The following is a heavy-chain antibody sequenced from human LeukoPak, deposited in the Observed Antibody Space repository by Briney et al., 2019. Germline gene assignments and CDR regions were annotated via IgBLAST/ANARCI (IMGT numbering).Heavy chain of an antibody. D-gene: IGHD7-27*01. CDR2: IYSGDST. J-gene: IGHJ2*01. CDR1: GFTVSSNY. Sequence: PGGSLRLSCAASGFTVSSNYMSWVRQAPGKGLEWVSVIYSGDSTYYADSVKGRFTISRDNSKNTLYLQMNSLRAEDTAVYYCARAAGDRIGYHDLWGRGTLVTVSS. V-gene: IGHV3-53*01. CDR3: ARAAGDRIGYHDL.